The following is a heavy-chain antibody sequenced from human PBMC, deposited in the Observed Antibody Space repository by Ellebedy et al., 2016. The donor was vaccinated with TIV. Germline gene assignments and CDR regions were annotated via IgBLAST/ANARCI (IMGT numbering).Heavy chain of an antibody. CDR3: ARDGSGSTPLDY. D-gene: IGHD3-10*01. Sequence: GESLKISXAASGFTFSSYWMHRVRQAPGKGLVWVSRINSDGYSIMYADSVKGRFTISRDNGKNTLYLQMNSLGAEDTALYYCARDGSGSTPLDYWGQGTLVTVSS. CDR2: INSDGYSI. J-gene: IGHJ4*02. V-gene: IGHV3-74*03. CDR1: GFTFSSYW.